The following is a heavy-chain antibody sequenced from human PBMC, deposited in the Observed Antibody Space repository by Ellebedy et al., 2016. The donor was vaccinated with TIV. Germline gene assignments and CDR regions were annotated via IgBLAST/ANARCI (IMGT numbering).Heavy chain of an antibody. D-gene: IGHD1-26*01. J-gene: IGHJ5*02. CDR1: GFIFNHYS. V-gene: IGHV3-21*01. CDR3: ARSGEHDT. Sequence: GESLKISCAAPGFIFNHYSMNWVRQAPGKGLEWISSISSTGYYIYYADSVKGRFTISRDDAKNSLFLQMNSLRAEDTAVYHCARSGEHDTWGQGTLVAVSS. CDR2: ISSTGYYI.